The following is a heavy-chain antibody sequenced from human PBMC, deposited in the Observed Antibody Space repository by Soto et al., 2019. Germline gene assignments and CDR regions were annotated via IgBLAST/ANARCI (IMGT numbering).Heavy chain of an antibody. J-gene: IGHJ3*02. CDR2: IYTSGGT. CDR3: ARGEVRGAFDI. Sequence: QVQLQESGPGLVRPSQTLSLTCTLSGGSISDNDYYWTWIRQSPGVGLEWLGYIYTSGGTSYNPSIKSRLSISADTSSYHFSLKLTSVTAADTAVYFCARGEVRGAFDIWGPGTKVHVSS. CDR1: GGSISDNDYY. D-gene: IGHD3-10*01. V-gene: IGHV4-30-4*01.